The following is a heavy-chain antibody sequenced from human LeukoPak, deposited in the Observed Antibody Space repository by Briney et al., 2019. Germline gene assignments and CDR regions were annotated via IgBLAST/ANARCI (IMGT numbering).Heavy chain of an antibody. Sequence: GAAVKVSCKASGYTFISYDISWVRQAPGQGLEWMGWISAYSGNTNYAQKFQGRVTMTSDTSISTAYMELSSLTSDDTAVYYCAREMRPATTTLVANWGQGTLVTVSS. CDR3: AREMRPATTTLVAN. D-gene: IGHD1-1*01. J-gene: IGHJ4*02. CDR2: ISAYSGNT. CDR1: GYTFISYD. V-gene: IGHV1-18*01.